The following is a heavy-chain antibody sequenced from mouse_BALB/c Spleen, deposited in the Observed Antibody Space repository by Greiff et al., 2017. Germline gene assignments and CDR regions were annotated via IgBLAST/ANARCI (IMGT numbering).Heavy chain of an antibody. Sequence: VQLQQSGAELVKPGASVKLSCTASGFNIKDTYMPWVKQRPEQGLEWIGRIDPANGNTKYDPKFQGKATITADTSSNTAYLQLSSLTSEDTAVYYCAPLRLRRVWFAYWGQGTLVTVSA. CDR2: IDPANGNT. V-gene: IGHV14-3*02. CDR1: GFNIKDTY. J-gene: IGHJ3*01. CDR3: APLRLRRVWFAY. D-gene: IGHD2-2*01.